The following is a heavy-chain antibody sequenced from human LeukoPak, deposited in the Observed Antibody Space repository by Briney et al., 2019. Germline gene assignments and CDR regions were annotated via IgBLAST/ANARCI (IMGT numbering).Heavy chain of an antibody. CDR1: GFTFSSYS. D-gene: IGHD6-25*01. V-gene: IGHV3-21*01. CDR2: ISSSSSYI. Sequence: GGSLRLSCAASGFTFSSYSMNWVRQAPGKGLEWVSSISSSSSYIYYADSVKGRFTISRDNAKNSLYQQMNSLRAEDTAVYYCARAAAAPDAFDIWGQGTMVTVSS. CDR3: ARAAAAPDAFDI. J-gene: IGHJ3*02.